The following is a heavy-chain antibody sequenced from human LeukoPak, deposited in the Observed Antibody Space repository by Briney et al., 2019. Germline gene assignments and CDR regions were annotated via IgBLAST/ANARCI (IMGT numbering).Heavy chain of an antibody. CDR3: SRESPFCGADCFSGVFDI. J-gene: IGHJ3*02. Sequence: ASVKVSCKASGYTFSSYGINRVRQAPGQGLEWMGWISVINNGNTRYAQNFQGRLTMTTDTSTATAYMELRSLRSDDTAVYYCSRESPFCGADCFSGVFDIWGQGTMVTVS. D-gene: IGHD2-21*02. CDR2: ISVINNGNT. CDR1: GYTFSSYG. V-gene: IGHV1-18*01.